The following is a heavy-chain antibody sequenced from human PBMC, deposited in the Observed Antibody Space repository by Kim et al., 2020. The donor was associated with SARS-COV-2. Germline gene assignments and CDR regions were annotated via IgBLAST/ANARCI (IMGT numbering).Heavy chain of an antibody. CDR1: GGTFSSYA. J-gene: IGHJ4*02. CDR2: IIPIFGTA. CDR3: ARTISHYHLYFDY. V-gene: IGHV1-69*13. D-gene: IGHD2-2*01. Sequence: SVKVSCKASGGTFSSYAISWVRQAPGQGLEWMGGIIPIFGTANYAQKFQGRVTITADESTSTAYMELSSLRSEDTAVYYCARTISHYHLYFDYWGQGTLVTVSS.